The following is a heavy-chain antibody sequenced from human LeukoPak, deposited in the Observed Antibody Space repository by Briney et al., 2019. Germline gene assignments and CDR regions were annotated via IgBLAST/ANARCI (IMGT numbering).Heavy chain of an antibody. CDR1: GFTFSSYA. D-gene: IGHD6-19*01. J-gene: IGHJ4*02. CDR3: AKSQDWYSSGWYDY. CDR2: ISGSGGST. V-gene: IGHV3-23*01. Sequence: GGSLRLSCAASGFTFSSYAMSWVCQAPGKGLEWVSAISGSGGSTYYADSVKGRFTISRDNSKNTLYLQMNSLRAEDTAVYYCAKSQDWYSSGWYDYWGQGTLVTVSS.